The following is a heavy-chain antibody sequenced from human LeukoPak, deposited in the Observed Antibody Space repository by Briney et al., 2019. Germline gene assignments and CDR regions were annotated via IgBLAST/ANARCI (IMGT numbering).Heavy chain of an antibody. Sequence: ASVKVSCKASGGTFSSYAISWVRQAAGRGLEWMGRIIPILGIANYAQKFQGRVTITADKSTSKAYMALSSLRSEDTAVYYCAIVVVTATFDPWGQGTLVTVSS. J-gene: IGHJ5*02. V-gene: IGHV1-69*04. CDR3: AIVVVTATFDP. CDR2: IIPILGIA. CDR1: GGTFSSYA. D-gene: IGHD2-21*02.